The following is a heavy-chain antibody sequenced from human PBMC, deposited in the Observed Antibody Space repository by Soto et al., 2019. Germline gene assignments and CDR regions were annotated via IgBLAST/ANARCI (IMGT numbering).Heavy chain of an antibody. CDR3: ARDRVGFDP. CDR1: GGSISSYY. D-gene: IGHD2-2*01. J-gene: IGHJ5*02. CDR2: IYYSGST. V-gene: IGHV4-59*01. Sequence: PSETLSLTCTISGGSISSYYGSWIRQPPGKGLEWIGYIYYSGSTNYNPSLKSRVTISVDTSKNQFSLKLSSVTAADTAVYYCARDRVGFDPWGQGTLVTVSS.